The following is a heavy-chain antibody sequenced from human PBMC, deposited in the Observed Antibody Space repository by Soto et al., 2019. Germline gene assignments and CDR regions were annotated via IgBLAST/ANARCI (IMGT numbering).Heavy chain of an antibody. J-gene: IGHJ6*02. Sequence: ASVKVSCKASGYTFTSYGISWVRQAPGQGLEWLGWISAYNGNTNYAQKLQGRVTMTTDTSTSTAYVELRSLRSDDTAVYYCARGPTDYGGNSWYYYYGMDVWGQGTTVTVSS. V-gene: IGHV1-18*01. D-gene: IGHD4-17*01. CDR3: ARGPTDYGGNSWYYYYGMDV. CDR1: GYTFTSYG. CDR2: ISAYNGNT.